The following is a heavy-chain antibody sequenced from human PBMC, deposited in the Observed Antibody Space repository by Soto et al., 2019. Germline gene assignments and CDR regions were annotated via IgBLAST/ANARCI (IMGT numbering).Heavy chain of an antibody. CDR1: GYSFTSYW. V-gene: IGHV5-51*01. CDR2: IYPGDSDT. CDR3: ARSSVAGTKYYYYGMDV. Sequence: GESLKISCNGSGYSFTSYWIDWVRQMPGKGLEWMGIIYPGDSDTRYSPSFQGQVTISADKSISTAYLQWSSLKASDTAMYYCARSSVAGTKYYYYGMDVWGQGTTVTVSS. J-gene: IGHJ6*02. D-gene: IGHD6-19*01.